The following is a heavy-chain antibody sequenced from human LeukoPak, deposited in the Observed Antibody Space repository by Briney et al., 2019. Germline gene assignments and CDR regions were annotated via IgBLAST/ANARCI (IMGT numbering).Heavy chain of an antibody. J-gene: IGHJ6*04. CDR3: ATLIGDNYFGMDV. V-gene: IGHV1-24*01. CDR2: FDPEDGER. D-gene: IGHD3-16*01. CDR1: GYTLTELS. Sequence: ASVKGSCKASGYTLTELSMHWVRQGPGKGLEWMGGFDPEDGERIYAQKFQGRLTMTEDTSTDTAYMELSRLRSEDTAVYYCATLIGDNYFGMDVWGKGTTVTVSS.